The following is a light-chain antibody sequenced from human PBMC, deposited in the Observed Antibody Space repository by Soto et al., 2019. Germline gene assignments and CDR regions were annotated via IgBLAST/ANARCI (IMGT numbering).Light chain of an antibody. Sequence: QSALTQPASVSGSHGQSITISCTGTSSDVGDYDYVSWYQQYAGKATKMMIYEVSNRPSGVSNRFSGYKSGNTASLTISGLQAEDEADYYCSSYRSSNTLLFGGGTKVTVL. J-gene: IGLJ2*01. CDR1: SSDVGDYDY. CDR3: SSYRSSNTLL. V-gene: IGLV2-14*01. CDR2: EVS.